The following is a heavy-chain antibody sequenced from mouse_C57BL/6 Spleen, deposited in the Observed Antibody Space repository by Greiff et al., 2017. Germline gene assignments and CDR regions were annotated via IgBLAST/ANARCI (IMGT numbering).Heavy chain of an antibody. CDR3: ARRYGVLGYFDV. V-gene: IGHV5-17*01. D-gene: IGHD2-14*01. J-gene: IGHJ1*03. Sequence: EVMLVESGGGLVKPGGSLKLSCAASGFTFSDYGMHWVRQAPEKGLEWVAYISSGSSTNYYADTVKGRFTISRDNAKNTLFLRMTSLRSEDTAMYYCARRYGVLGYFDVWGTGTTVTVSS. CDR1: GFTFSDYG. CDR2: ISSGSSTN.